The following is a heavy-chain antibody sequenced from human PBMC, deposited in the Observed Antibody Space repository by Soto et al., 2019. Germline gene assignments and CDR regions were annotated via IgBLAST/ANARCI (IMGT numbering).Heavy chain of an antibody. CDR2: IKQDGSEK. J-gene: IGHJ6*03. CDR3: ARLVVPAATWSYYYYYYYMVV. CDR1: GFTFSSYW. D-gene: IGHD2-2*01. Sequence: PGGSLRLSCAASGFTFSSYWMSWVRQAPGKGLEWVANIKQDGSEKYYVDSVKGRFTVSRDNAKNSLYLQMNSLRAEDTAVYYCARLVVPAATWSYYYYYYYMVVWGKGTTVTVSS. V-gene: IGHV3-7*01.